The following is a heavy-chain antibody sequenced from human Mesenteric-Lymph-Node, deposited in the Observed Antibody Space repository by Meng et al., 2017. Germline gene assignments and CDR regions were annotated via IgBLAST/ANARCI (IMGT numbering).Heavy chain of an antibody. V-gene: IGHV4-59*08. CDR3: ARQSGYFDY. D-gene: IGHD3-10*01. J-gene: IGHJ4*02. CDR1: GGSISSYY. Sequence: QVQLQESGPGLVKPSETLSLTCTVSGGSISSYYWSWIRQPPGKGLEWIGHIYYSGSTNYNPSLKSRVTISVDTSKNQFSRKLSSVTATDTAVYYCARQSGYFDYWGQGTLVTVSS. CDR2: IYYSGST.